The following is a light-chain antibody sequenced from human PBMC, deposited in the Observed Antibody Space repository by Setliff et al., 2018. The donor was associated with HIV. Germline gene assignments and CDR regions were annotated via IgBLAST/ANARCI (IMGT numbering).Light chain of an antibody. J-gene: IGLJ1*01. V-gene: IGLV2-23*02. Sequence: ALTQPASVSGSPGQSITISCTGASSDIGSYNLVSWYQHHPGGAPKLIIYEVNRRPSEVSARFSGSKSGNTASLTISDLQADDEADYYCCSHTGDSALNVFGSGTKVTVL. CDR2: EVN. CDR1: SSDIGSYNL. CDR3: CSHTGDSALNV.